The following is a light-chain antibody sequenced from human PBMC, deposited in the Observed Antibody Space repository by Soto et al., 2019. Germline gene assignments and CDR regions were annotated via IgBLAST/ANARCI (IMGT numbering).Light chain of an antibody. Sequence: QTVVTQEPSFSVSPGRTVTLTCGLSSGSVSTSYYPSWYQQNPGQAPRTLIYSTNTRSSGVPDRFSGSILGNKAALTITGAQADDESDYYCVLYMGSGIGVFGGGTKLTVL. CDR1: SGSVSTSYY. J-gene: IGLJ3*02. CDR3: VLYMGSGIGV. CDR2: STN. V-gene: IGLV8-61*01.